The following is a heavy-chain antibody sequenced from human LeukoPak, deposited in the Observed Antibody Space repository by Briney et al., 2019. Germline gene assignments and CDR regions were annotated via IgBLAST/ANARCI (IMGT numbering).Heavy chain of an antibody. CDR3: AREYCSAGSCLGDFDY. CDR1: GFTFSSYW. Sequence: GGSLRLSCAASGFTFSSYWMHWGRHAPGKGLVWVSRINSDWSSTSYADSVKGRFTISRDNATNTLYLQMNSLRAEDTAVYYCAREYCSAGSCLGDFDYWGQGTLVTVSS. V-gene: IGHV3-74*01. J-gene: IGHJ4*02. CDR2: INSDWSST. D-gene: IGHD2-15*01.